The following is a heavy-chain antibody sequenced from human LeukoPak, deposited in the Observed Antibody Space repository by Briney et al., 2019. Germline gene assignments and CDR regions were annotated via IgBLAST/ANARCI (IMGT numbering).Heavy chain of an antibody. CDR2: IRYDRSNK. CDR1: GFTFSNYG. Sequence: PGRSLRLFCAASGFTFSNYGMHWVRQAPGKGLEWVAFIRYDRSNKYYADSVKGRFTISRDNSKNTLYLQMNSLRAEDTAVYYCAKEIWPTVTTPGWTYFDYWGQGALVTVSS. CDR3: AKEIWPTVTTPGWTYFDY. D-gene: IGHD4-17*01. V-gene: IGHV3-30*02. J-gene: IGHJ4*02.